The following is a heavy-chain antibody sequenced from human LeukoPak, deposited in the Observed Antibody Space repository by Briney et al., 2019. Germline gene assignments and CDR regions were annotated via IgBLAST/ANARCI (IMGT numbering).Heavy chain of an antibody. CDR2: ISGSGGST. CDR3: AKVPAFYDFWSGYLAH. CDR1: GFTFSSYA. V-gene: IGHV3-23*01. Sequence: GGSLRLSCAASGFTFSSYAMSWVRQAPGKGLEWVSAISGSGGSTYYADSVKGRFTISRDNSKNTLYLQMNSLRAEDTAVYYCAKVPAFYDFWSGYLAHWRQGTLVTVSS. J-gene: IGHJ4*02. D-gene: IGHD3-3*01.